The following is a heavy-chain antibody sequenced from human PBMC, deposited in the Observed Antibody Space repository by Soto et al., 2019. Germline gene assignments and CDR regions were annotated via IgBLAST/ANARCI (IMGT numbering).Heavy chain of an antibody. D-gene: IGHD5-18*01. CDR2: IYYSGST. Sequence: SETLSLTCTVSGGSISSSSYYWGWIRQPPGKGLEWIGSIYYSGSTYYNPSLKSRVTISVDTSKNQFSLKLSSVTAADTAVYYCATKQGYCYGSGEYYYYGMDVWGQGTTVTVSS. V-gene: IGHV4-39*01. CDR3: ATKQGYCYGSGEYYYYGMDV. CDR1: GGSISSSSYY. J-gene: IGHJ6*02.